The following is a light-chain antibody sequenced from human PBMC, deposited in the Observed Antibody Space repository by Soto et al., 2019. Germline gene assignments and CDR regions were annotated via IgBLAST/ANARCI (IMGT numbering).Light chain of an antibody. CDR2: DAS. V-gene: IGKV1-5*01. Sequence: DIQMTQSPSTLSASVGDRVTITCRASQSISSWLAWYQQKPGKAPKLLIYDASSLESGVPSRFSGSGSGTEFTLNISSLQPDDFASYYCQQYNSYSRTFGGGTKVEIK. CDR1: QSISSW. J-gene: IGKJ4*01. CDR3: QQYNSYSRT.